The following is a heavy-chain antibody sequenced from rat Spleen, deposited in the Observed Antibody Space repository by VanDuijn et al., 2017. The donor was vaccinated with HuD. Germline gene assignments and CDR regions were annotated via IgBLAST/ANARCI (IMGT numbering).Heavy chain of an antibody. D-gene: IGHD1-6*01. V-gene: IGHV5-19*01. J-gene: IGHJ1*01. CDR1: GFTFSNYG. CDR2: IIPSGGNT. Sequence: EVQLVESGGGLVQPGRSLKLSCAASGFTFSNYGMHWIRQAPTKGLEWVASIIPSGGNTYYRDSVKGRLTISRDNAKSTLYLQMDSLRSEDTATYYCTRKYTTDYYWYFDFWGPGTMVTVSS. CDR3: TRKYTTDYYWYFDF.